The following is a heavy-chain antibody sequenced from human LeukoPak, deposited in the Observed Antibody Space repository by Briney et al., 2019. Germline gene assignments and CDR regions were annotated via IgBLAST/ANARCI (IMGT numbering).Heavy chain of an antibody. CDR2: ISWNSGSI. CDR1: GFTFDDYA. CDR3: AKQERLVYFDC. V-gene: IGHV3-9*01. J-gene: IGHJ4*02. D-gene: IGHD6-13*01. Sequence: PGRSLRLSCAASGFTFDDYAIHWVRQAPGKGLEWVSGISWNSGSIGYADSVKGRFTISRDNAKNSLYLQMNSLRAEDAALYYCAKQERLVYFDCWGQGTLATVSS.